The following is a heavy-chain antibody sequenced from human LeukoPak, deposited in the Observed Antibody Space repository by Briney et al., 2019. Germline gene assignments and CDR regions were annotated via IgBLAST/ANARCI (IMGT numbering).Heavy chain of an antibody. J-gene: IGHJ5*02. CDR1: GFTFSSYS. V-gene: IGHV3-21*01. Sequence: GGSLRLSCAASGFTFSSYSMNWVRQAPGKGLEWVSSISSSSSYIYYADSVKGRFTVSRDNAKNSLYLQMNSLRAEDTAVYYCAREGYGGWFDPWGQGTLVTVSS. CDR3: AREGYGGWFDP. D-gene: IGHD5-18*01. CDR2: ISSSSSYI.